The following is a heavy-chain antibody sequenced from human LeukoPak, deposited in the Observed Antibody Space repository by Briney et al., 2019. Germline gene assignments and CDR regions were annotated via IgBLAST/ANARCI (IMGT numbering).Heavy chain of an antibody. J-gene: IGHJ3*02. CDR3: ARERLRLFGVVLLRGGAFDI. CDR1: GGSISSYY. CDR2: IYTSGST. V-gene: IGHV4-4*07. D-gene: IGHD3-3*01. Sequence: PSETLSLTCTVSGGSISSYYWSWIRQPAGKGLEWIGRIYTSGSTNYNPSLKSRVTMSVDTSKNQFSLKLSSVTAADTAVYYCARERLRLFGVVLLRGGAFDIWGQGTMVTVSS.